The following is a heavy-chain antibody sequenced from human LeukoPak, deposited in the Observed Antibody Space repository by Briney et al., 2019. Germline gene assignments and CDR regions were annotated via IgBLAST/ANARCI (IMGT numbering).Heavy chain of an antibody. Sequence: GGSLRLSCVASGFTFSTYGMHWVRQAPGKGLEWVAVIWYDGSNKYYADSVKGRFTISRDNSKNTLYLQMNSLRAEDTAVYYCARVLGDYGYFDYWGQGTLVTVSS. D-gene: IGHD4-17*01. CDR2: IWYDGSNK. CDR1: GFTFSTYG. CDR3: ARVLGDYGYFDY. V-gene: IGHV3-33*01. J-gene: IGHJ4*02.